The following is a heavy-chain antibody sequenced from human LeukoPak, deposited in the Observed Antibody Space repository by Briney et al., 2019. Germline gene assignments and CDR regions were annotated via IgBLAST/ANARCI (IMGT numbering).Heavy chain of an antibody. CDR3: ARPMVRGVIPNYPPFY. Sequence: GASVKVSCKASGYTFTSYYMHWVRQAPGRGLEWMGIINPSGGSTSYAQKFQGRVTMTRDTSTSTVYMELSSLRSEDTAVYYCARPMVRGVIPNYPPFYWGQGTLVTVSS. CDR2: INPSGGST. V-gene: IGHV1-46*01. CDR1: GYTFTSYY. J-gene: IGHJ4*02. D-gene: IGHD3-10*01.